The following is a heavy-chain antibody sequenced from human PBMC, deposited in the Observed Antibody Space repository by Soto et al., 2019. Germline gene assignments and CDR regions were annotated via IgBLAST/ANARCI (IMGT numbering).Heavy chain of an antibody. D-gene: IGHD1-26*01. CDR1: GGSIRSYY. Sequence: QVQLQESGPGLVKPSETLSLTCTVSGGSIRSYYWSWIRQPPGKGLEWIGYIYYSGSTNYNPSLKSRVTISVDTSNNQFSLKLSSVTAADTAVYYCARSYGGAFDIWGQGTMVTVSS. J-gene: IGHJ3*02. CDR2: IYYSGST. V-gene: IGHV4-59*08. CDR3: ARSYGGAFDI.